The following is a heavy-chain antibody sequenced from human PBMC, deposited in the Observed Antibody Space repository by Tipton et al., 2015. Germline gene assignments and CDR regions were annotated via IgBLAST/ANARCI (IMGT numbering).Heavy chain of an antibody. Sequence: TLSLTCAVSAYSISTDYYWVWIRQPPGKGLEWIGTISHSGNTFYNPSLKSRVTISADTSKNQFSLRLSSVTAADTAVYYCARRFSHSSSWTFDYWGQGTLVTVSS. CDR1: AYSISTDYY. D-gene: IGHD6-13*01. V-gene: IGHV4-38-2*01. CDR2: ISHSGNT. CDR3: ARRFSHSSSWTFDY. J-gene: IGHJ4*02.